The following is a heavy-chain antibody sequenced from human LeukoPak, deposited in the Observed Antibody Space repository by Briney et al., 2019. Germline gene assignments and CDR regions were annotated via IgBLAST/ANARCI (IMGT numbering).Heavy chain of an antibody. CDR1: GFTFSSYG. Sequence: GRSLRLSCAASGFTFSSYGMHWVRQAPGKGLEWVAVIWYDGSNKYYADSVKGRFTISRDNSKNTLYLQMNSLRAEDTAVYYCARDPSDTMVQAFCYYYMDVWGKGTTVTVSS. V-gene: IGHV3-33*01. D-gene: IGHD3-10*01. J-gene: IGHJ6*03. CDR2: IWYDGSNK. CDR3: ARDPSDTMVQAFCYYYMDV.